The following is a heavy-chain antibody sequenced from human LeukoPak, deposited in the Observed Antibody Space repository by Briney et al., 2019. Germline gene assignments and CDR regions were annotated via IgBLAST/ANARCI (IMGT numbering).Heavy chain of an antibody. V-gene: IGHV1-18*01. J-gene: IGHJ4*02. Sequence: ASVKVSCKSSGYTFTTYGISWVRQAPGQGLEWMGWISPYSGSAFYAQKLQGRVTMTTETSTSTAYMELRSLRSDDTAVYYCARFFTADNVVDYWGQGTLVTVSP. CDR3: ARFFTADNVVDY. CDR2: ISPYSGSA. D-gene: IGHD1-1*01. CDR1: GYTFTTYG.